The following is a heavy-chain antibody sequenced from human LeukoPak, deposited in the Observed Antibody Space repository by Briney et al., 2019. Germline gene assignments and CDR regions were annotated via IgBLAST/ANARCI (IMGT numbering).Heavy chain of an antibody. Sequence: SETLSLTCTVAGASIRSYSWTWIRQPPGKGLEWIGYIYYSGSTTYTPSLKRRVTMSVDTSKHQFSLKLTSVTAADTAVYYCARRWSGWFDPWGQGAPVTVSS. V-gene: IGHV4-59*01. CDR3: ARRWSGWFDP. J-gene: IGHJ5*02. D-gene: IGHD1-26*01. CDR2: IYYSGST. CDR1: GASIRSYS.